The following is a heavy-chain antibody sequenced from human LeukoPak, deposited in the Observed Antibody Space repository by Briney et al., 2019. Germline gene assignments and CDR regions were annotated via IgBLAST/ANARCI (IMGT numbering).Heavy chain of an antibody. CDR3: TRWRSGTSD. Sequence: GGPLILSVPDSGKTFSDHSLDWFGKLPGKGPGWVGHTRNKANKYGTDYAASVKGRFTISRDDSRNSVYLQMNSLKTEDTAVYYCTRWRSGTSDWGQGTLVTVS. CDR1: GKTFSDHS. CDR2: TRNKANKYGT. V-gene: IGHV3-72*01. J-gene: IGHJ4*02. D-gene: IGHD4-23*01.